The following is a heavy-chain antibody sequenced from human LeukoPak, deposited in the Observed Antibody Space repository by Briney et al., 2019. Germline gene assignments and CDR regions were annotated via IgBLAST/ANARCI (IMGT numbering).Heavy chain of an antibody. J-gene: IGHJ4*02. CDR1: GGSISSSSYY. D-gene: IGHD1-26*01. V-gene: IGHV4-39*01. CDR2: IYSSGST. CDR3: AKSGGYGLIDY. Sequence: PSETLSLTCTASGGSISSSSYYWGWIRQPPGKGLEWIGSIYSSGSTYYNASLQSRVTISIETSENQISLRLNSVTAADTAIYYCAKSGGYGLIDYWGQGTLVTVSS.